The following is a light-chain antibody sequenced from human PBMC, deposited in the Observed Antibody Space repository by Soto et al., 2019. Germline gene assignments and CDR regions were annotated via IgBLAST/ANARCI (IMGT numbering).Light chain of an antibody. Sequence: IPVAPSPSTLSASVGNGVPITCRASQRISTWLAWYQQKPGKAPKLLIYDASSLESGVPSRFSGSGSGTEFTLTISSLQPDDFATYYCQQYNSYPITFGQGTRLEIK. CDR3: QQYNSYPIT. CDR1: QRISTW. CDR2: DAS. J-gene: IGKJ5*01. V-gene: IGKV1-5*01.